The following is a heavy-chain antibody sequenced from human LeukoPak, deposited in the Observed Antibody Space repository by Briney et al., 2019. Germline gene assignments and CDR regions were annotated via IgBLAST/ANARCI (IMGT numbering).Heavy chain of an antibody. V-gene: IGHV4-59*01. CDR3: ASDGGGNWFDP. J-gene: IGHJ5*02. D-gene: IGHD3-16*01. CDR2: IHYSGYT. Sequence: PSETLSLTCTVSGGSIGSLYWSWIRQSPGKGLEWIGYIHYSGYTYHNPSLTGRVTISVDVSRNQFSLRLTSVTAVDTATYYCASDGGGNWFDPWGQGTLVTVSS. CDR1: GGSIGSLY.